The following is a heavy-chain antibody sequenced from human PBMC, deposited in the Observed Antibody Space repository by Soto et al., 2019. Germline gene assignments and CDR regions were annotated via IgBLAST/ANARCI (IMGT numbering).Heavy chain of an antibody. CDR2: IYPGDSDT. D-gene: IGHD6-6*01. J-gene: IGHJ6*02. V-gene: IGHV5-51*01. Sequence: GESLKISCKGSGYSFTSYWIGWVRQMPGKGLEWMGIIYPGDSDTRYSPSFQGQVTISADKSISTAYLQWSSLKASDTAMYYCAGIYSSSSDSSYYYGMDVWGQGTTVTVSS. CDR3: AGIYSSSSDSSYYYGMDV. CDR1: GYSFTSYW.